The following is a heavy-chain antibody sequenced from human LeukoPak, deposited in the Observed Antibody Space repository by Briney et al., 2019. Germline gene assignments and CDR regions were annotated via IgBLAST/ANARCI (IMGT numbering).Heavy chain of an antibody. V-gene: IGHV4-4*07. CDR1: GGSISSYY. Sequence: PSETLSLTCTVSGGSISSYYWSWIRQPAGEGLEWIGRIYTSGSTNYNPSLKSRVTMSVDTSKNQFSLKPSSVTAADTAVYYCARATVGSSGYYGYYYMDVWGKGTTVTVSS. J-gene: IGHJ6*03. D-gene: IGHD3-22*01. CDR2: IYTSGST. CDR3: ARATVGSSGYYGYYYMDV.